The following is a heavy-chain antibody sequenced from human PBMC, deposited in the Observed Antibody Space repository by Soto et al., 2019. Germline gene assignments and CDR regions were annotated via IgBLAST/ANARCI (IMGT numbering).Heavy chain of an antibody. CDR1: GVSISSGGYY. D-gene: IGHD2-21*02. CDR2: ISYSGNT. V-gene: IGHV4-31*02. Sequence: TLSLTWTVSGVSISSGGYYWSWIRQHPGKGLEWIGYISYSGNTYYNPSLKSRVIISVDTSQNQFSLQLSSVTAADTAVYYCARQRGGGYYRNYFHDWAQRNLVTVSP. CDR3: ARQRGGGYYRNYFHD. J-gene: IGHJ4*02.